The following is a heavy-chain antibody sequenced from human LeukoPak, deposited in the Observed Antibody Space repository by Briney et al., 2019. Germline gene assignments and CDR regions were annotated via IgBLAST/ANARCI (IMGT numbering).Heavy chain of an antibody. J-gene: IGHJ4*02. V-gene: IGHV3-11*04. CDR3: TRGNYDFWSGYSYYFDY. Sequence: GGSLRLSCAASGFTFSDYYMSWIRQAPGKGLEWVSNISSSGSSIYYADSVKGRFTISRDNAKNSLYLQMNSLRAEDTAVYYCTRGNYDFWSGYSYYFDYWGQGTLVTVSS. CDR1: GFTFSDYY. D-gene: IGHD3-3*01. CDR2: ISSSGSSI.